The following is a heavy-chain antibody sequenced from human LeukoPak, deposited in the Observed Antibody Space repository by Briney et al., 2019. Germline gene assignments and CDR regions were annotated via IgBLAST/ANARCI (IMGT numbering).Heavy chain of an antibody. CDR2: FSGSGGGT. J-gene: IGHJ4*02. D-gene: IGHD2/OR15-2a*01. V-gene: IGHV3-23*01. Sequence: GGSLRLSCAASGFTFSNYAMSWVRQAPGKGLEWVSAFSGSGGGTYYADSVRGRFTISRDNSKNTLYLQMNSLRAEDTAVYYCARSGLSRFGFWGQGTLVTVSS. CDR1: GFTFSNYA. CDR3: ARSGLSRFGF.